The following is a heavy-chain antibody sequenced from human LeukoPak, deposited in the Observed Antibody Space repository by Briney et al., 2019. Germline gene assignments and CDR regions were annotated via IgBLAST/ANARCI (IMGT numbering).Heavy chain of an antibody. CDR2: IYHSGST. V-gene: IGHV4-38-2*02. Sequence: SETLSLTCTVSDYSITNGYYWGWIRQPPGKGLEWIGSIYHSGSTFYNPSLKSRVTISVDPSKNQFSLKLNSVIVADTAVYYCGRDQDYYGSGSHGPDHWGQGILVTV. D-gene: IGHD3-10*01. CDR1: DYSITNGYY. CDR3: GRDQDYYGSGSHGPDH. J-gene: IGHJ5*02.